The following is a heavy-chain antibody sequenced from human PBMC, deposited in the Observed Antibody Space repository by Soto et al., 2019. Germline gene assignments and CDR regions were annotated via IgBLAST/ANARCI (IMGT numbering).Heavy chain of an antibody. Sequence: GGSLRLSCAASGFTFSDSGMHWVRQAPGKGLEWVAVIWFDGSNEYYAHSGKGRFIISRDNSKNTLYLQMNSLRVEDTAVYYCAKDAAVSRRYYCSYCMHVWGKATTVTVSS. D-gene: IGHD4-17*01. CDR3: AKDAAVSRRYYCSYCMHV. V-gene: IGHV3-33*06. J-gene: IGHJ6*03. CDR1: GFTFSDSG. CDR2: IWFDGSNE.